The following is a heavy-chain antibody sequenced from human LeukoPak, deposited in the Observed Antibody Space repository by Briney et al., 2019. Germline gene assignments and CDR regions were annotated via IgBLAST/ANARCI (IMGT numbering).Heavy chain of an antibody. Sequence: GGSLRLSCAASGFTFSSYGMHWVRQAPGKGLEWVAFIRYDGSNKYYADSVKGRFTISRDNSKNTLYLQMNSLRAEDTAVYYCAKVRRRVDYGDSSFDYWGQGTLVTVSS. D-gene: IGHD4-17*01. V-gene: IGHV3-30*02. J-gene: IGHJ4*02. CDR2: IRYDGSNK. CDR3: AKVRRRVDYGDSSFDY. CDR1: GFTFSSYG.